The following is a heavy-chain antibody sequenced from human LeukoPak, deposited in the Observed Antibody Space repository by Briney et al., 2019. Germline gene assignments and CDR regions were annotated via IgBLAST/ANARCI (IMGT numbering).Heavy chain of an antibody. Sequence: GGSLRLSCAASGFTVSTNYMSWVRQSPGKGLEWVSVIYSGGSPYYADSVKGRSTISRDNSKNTLYLQMNSLRVEDTAMYYCARKLGTVDDYWGQGTLVTVSS. CDR1: GFTVSTNY. J-gene: IGHJ4*02. CDR3: ARKLGTVDDY. CDR2: IYSGGSP. V-gene: IGHV3-53*01. D-gene: IGHD7-27*01.